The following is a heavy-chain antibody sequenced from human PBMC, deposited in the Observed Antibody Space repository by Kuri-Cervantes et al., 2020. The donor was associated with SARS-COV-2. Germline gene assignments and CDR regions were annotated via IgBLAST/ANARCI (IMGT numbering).Heavy chain of an antibody. CDR3: ARGVVPAALCDY. J-gene: IGHJ4*02. CDR2: INAGNGNT. Sequence: ASVKVSCKASGYTFTGYYMHWVRQAPGQGLEWMGWINAGNGNTKYSQKFQGRVTITRDTSASTAYMELSSLRSEDTAVYYCARGVVPAALCDYWGQGTLVTVSS. D-gene: IGHD2-2*01. CDR1: GYTFTGYY. V-gene: IGHV1-3*01.